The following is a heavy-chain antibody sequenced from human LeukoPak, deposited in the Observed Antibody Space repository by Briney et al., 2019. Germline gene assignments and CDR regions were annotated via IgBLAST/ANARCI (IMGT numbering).Heavy chain of an antibody. V-gene: IGHV3-23*01. CDR3: AKDVRGNGDYHSFDY. CDR2: FGGDGGST. Sequence: PGGSRRPSCPLSALTSKNNGMTWVPQAAKNGRGWVSAFGGDGGSTHYADSVKGRFTISRDNSKNTLYLQMNSLRAEDTAVYYCAKDVRGNGDYHSFDYWGQGTLVTVSS. J-gene: IGHJ4*02. D-gene: IGHD4-17*01. CDR1: ALTSKNNG.